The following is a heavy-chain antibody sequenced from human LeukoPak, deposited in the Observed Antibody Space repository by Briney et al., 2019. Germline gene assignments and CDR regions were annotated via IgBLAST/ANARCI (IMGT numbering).Heavy chain of an antibody. Sequence: PGGSLRLSCAASGVNFGSYGMHWVRQAPGKGLEWVALVWYDGSSEQYADSVKGRFTISRDNARDTLYLQMNSLRAEDTALYYCAKDDNWRGFYNYYYMDVWGKGTSVTVSS. CDR2: VWYDGSSE. CDR3: AKDDNWRGFYNYYYMDV. V-gene: IGHV3-33*06. D-gene: IGHD3-3*01. J-gene: IGHJ6*03. CDR1: GVNFGSYG.